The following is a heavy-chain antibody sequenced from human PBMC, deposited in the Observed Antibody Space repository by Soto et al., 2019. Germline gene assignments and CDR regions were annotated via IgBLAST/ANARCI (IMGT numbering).Heavy chain of an antibody. D-gene: IGHD1-26*01. CDR1: GFTFSSYE. J-gene: IGHJ4*02. CDR2: MSNTGSNI. CDR3: ARMRRGGSGY. Sequence: SGGSLRLSCAAPGFTFSSYEMNWVRQAPGKGLEWVSYMSNTGSNIYYADSVKGRFTISRDNAKKSLYLQMNNLTAEDTAVYYCARMRRGGSGYWGQGTLVTVSS. V-gene: IGHV3-48*03.